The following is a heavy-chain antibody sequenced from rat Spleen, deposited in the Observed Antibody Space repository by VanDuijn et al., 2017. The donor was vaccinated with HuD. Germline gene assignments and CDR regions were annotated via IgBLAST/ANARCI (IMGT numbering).Heavy chain of an antibody. CDR3: VRRDHGLFVY. V-gene: IGHV5-22*01. J-gene: IGHJ3*01. D-gene: IGHD4-1*01. CDR2: ISYDGSST. Sequence: EVQLVESGGGLVQPGRSMKLSCAASGFTFSSYFMAWVRQAPKKGLEWVATISYDGSSTYYRESVKGRFTVSRDNAKNTLYLQMDSLRSEDTATYYCVRRDHGLFVYWGQGTLVTVSS. CDR1: GFTFSSYF.